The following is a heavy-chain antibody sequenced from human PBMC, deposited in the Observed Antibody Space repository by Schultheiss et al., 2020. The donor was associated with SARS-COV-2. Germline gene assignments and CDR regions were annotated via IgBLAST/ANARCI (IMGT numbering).Heavy chain of an antibody. V-gene: IGHV4-59*08. CDR1: DGSIRSFY. D-gene: IGHD6-6*01. Sequence: SETLSLTCTVSDGSIRSFYWSWIRQSPGKGLEWIGNMFYGGDTTYNPSLQSRVTISVDTSKNQFSLKLSSVTAADTAVYYCARRYSSSSGLGFDSWGQGTLVTVSS. CDR3: ARRYSSSSGLGFDS. CDR2: MFYGGDT. J-gene: IGHJ5*01.